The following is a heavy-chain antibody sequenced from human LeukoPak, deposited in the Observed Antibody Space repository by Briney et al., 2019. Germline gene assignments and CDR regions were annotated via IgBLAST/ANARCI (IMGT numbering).Heavy chain of an antibody. CDR2: NYYSGST. CDR1: ASSISRGSYY. Sequence: LDTLSLTCTASASSISRGSYYRCWNSQPPGKVIQWIRRNYYSGSTHYNPSLTSRVTISVDTSKNQFSLKVNSVTAAETAVYYCVRHLYPHEAGTTASPPGYWGQGTLVTVSS. V-gene: IGHV4-39*01. J-gene: IGHJ4*02. D-gene: IGHD1/OR15-1a*01. CDR3: VRHLYPHEAGTTASPPGY.